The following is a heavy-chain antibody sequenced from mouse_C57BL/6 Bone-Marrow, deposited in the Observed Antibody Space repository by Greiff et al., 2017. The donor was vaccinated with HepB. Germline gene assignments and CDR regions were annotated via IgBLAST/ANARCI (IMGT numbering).Heavy chain of an antibody. Sequence: QVQLQQPGAELVRPGSSVKLSCKASGYTFTSYWMHWVKQRPIQGLEWIGNIDPSDSETHYNQKFKDKATLTVDKSSSTAYMQLSSLTSEDSAVYYCARYDYLYYFDYWGQGTTLTVSS. D-gene: IGHD2-12*01. CDR1: GYTFTSYW. CDR3: ARYDYLYYFDY. V-gene: IGHV1-52*01. CDR2: IDPSDSET. J-gene: IGHJ2*01.